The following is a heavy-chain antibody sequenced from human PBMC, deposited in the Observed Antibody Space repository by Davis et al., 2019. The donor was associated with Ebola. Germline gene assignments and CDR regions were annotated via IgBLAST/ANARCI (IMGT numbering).Heavy chain of an antibody. CDR1: GGSISSSSYY. CDR2: INHSGST. J-gene: IGHJ4*02. D-gene: IGHD3-22*01. V-gene: IGHV4-39*07. Sequence: SETLSLTCTVSGGSISSSSYYWGWIRQPPGKGLEWIGEINHSGSTNYNPSLKSRVTISVDTSKNQFSLKLSSVTAADTAVYYCARYYYDSSGYSSYWGQGTLVTVSS. CDR3: ARYYYDSSGYSSY.